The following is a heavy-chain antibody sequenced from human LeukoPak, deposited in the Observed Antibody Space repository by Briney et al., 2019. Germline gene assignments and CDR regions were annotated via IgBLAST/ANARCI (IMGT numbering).Heavy chain of an antibody. CDR2: ISSSSSYI. CDR1: GFTFSSYS. Sequence: SGGSLRLSCAASGFTFSSYSIDWVRQAPGKRLEWVSSISSSSSYIYYADSVKGRFTVSRDNAKNSLYLQMNSLRAEDTAVYYCARVDGDGYNLNFDYWGQGTLVTVSS. D-gene: IGHD5-24*01. J-gene: IGHJ4*02. CDR3: ARVDGDGYNLNFDY. V-gene: IGHV3-21*01.